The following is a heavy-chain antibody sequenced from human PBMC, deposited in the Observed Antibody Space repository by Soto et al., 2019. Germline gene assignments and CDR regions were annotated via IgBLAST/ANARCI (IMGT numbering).Heavy chain of an antibody. J-gene: IGHJ6*02. V-gene: IGHV1-8*01. D-gene: IGHD3-3*01. CDR2: MNPNSGNT. CDR1: GYTFTSYD. Sequence: ASVTVSCKASGYTFTSYDINWVRQATGQGLEWMGWMNPNSGNTGYAQRFQGRVTMTRNTSISAAYMELSSLRSEDTAVYYCARGIQRSAFLEWLLPMDVWGQGTTVTVSS. CDR3: ARGIQRSAFLEWLLPMDV.